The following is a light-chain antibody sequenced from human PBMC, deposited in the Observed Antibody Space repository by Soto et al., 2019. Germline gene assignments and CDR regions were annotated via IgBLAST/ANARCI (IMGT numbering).Light chain of an antibody. CDR3: QQSYSSPPT. J-gene: IGKJ1*01. CDR1: QTISNY. V-gene: IGKV1-39*01. Sequence: DIQMTQSPSSLSASVGDRVTITRRASQTISNYLNWYQQEPEKAPKLLIYAASSLQGGVPSRFSGSESGTDFTLTISSLQPEDFATYYCQQSYSSPPTFGQGTKVDIK. CDR2: AAS.